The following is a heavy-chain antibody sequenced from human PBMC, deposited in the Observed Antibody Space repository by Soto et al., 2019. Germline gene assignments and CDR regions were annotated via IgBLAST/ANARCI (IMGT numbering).Heavy chain of an antibody. J-gene: IGHJ4*02. Sequence: SETLSLTCAVYGGSFSGYYWSWIRQPPGKGLEWIGEINHSGSTNYNPSLKSRVTISVDTSKNQFSLKLSSVTAADTAVYYCARGHLRRYDYWGQGTLVTVSS. V-gene: IGHV4-34*01. CDR1: GGSFSGYY. D-gene: IGHD3-3*02. CDR3: ARGHLRRYDY. CDR2: INHSGST.